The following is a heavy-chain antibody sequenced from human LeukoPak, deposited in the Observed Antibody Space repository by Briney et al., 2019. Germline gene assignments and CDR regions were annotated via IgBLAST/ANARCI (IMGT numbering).Heavy chain of an antibody. CDR2: ISSDGSNK. Sequence: GGSLRLSCAASGFPFSTYTMHWVRQAPGKGLEWVAVISSDGSNKYYADSVRGRFTISRDNSKNTLYLQKNSLRADDTAIYYCAKSMTLQWRGFFDLWGRGTHVTVSS. V-gene: IGHV3-30*04. J-gene: IGHJ2*01. D-gene: IGHD6-19*01. CDR1: GFPFSTYT. CDR3: AKSMTLQWRGFFDL.